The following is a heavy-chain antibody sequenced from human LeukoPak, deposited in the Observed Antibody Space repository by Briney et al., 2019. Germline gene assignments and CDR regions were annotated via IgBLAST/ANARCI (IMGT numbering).Heavy chain of an antibody. D-gene: IGHD3-10*01. Sequence: GGSLRDSCVASGFTFSDYWLTWVRQAPGKGLEWVANIKEDGSVRYYVDSLKGLCTFTRDNAKNSLYLQLNSLRAEDTAVYYCATEGTDGRGSFGWFDTWGQGTQVSVSS. CDR3: ATEGTDGRGSFGWFDT. CDR2: IKEDGSVR. J-gene: IGHJ5*02. V-gene: IGHV3-7*01. CDR1: GFTFSDYW.